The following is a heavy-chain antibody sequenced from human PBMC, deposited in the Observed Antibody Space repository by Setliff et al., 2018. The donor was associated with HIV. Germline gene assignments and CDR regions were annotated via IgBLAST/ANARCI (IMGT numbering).Heavy chain of an antibody. CDR3: ARDLGSAYSYAQGRFDP. CDR1: GDSISRSRYY. CDR2: FYYSGST. D-gene: IGHD5-18*01. J-gene: IGHJ5*02. V-gene: IGHV4-39*02. Sequence: KPSETLSLTCVVSGDSISRSRYYWGWIRQPPGKGLEWIGSFYYSGSTSYNPSLKSRVTISGDTSKNKFSLKLSSVTAADTAVYYCARDLGSAYSYAQGRFDPWGQGTLVTVSS.